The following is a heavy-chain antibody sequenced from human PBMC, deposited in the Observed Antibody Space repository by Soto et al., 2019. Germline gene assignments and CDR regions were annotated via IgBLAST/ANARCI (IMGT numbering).Heavy chain of an antibody. CDR2: IWYDGSNK. Sequence: PGGSLRLSCAASGFTFSSYGVHWVRQAPGKGLEWVAVIWYDGSNKYYADSVKGRFTISRDNSKNTLYLQMNSLRAEDTAVYYCAREGFRIAVAGSGDFDYWGQGTLVTVSS. V-gene: IGHV3-33*01. J-gene: IGHJ4*02. CDR1: GFTFSSYG. CDR3: AREGFRIAVAGSGDFDY. D-gene: IGHD6-19*01.